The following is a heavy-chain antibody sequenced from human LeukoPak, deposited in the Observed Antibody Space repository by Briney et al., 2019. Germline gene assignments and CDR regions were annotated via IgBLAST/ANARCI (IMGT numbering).Heavy chain of an antibody. D-gene: IGHD3-22*01. V-gene: IGHV2-5*02. J-gene: IGHJ1*01. CDR3: PHTYYESSGYYYEDIQH. Sequence: SGPTLVKPTQTLGLTFTFSGFSLSTSGVGVGWIRQPPGKALEWLALIYWDDDKRYSPSLKSRLTITKDTSKNQMVLTMTNMDRVDTATLYCPHTYYESSGYYYEDIQHWGQGTLVTVSS. CDR1: GFSLSTSGVG. CDR2: IYWDDDK.